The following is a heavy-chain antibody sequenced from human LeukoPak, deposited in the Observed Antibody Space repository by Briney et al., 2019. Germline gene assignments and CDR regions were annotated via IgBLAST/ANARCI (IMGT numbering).Heavy chain of an antibody. CDR3: ASRGYSSGSDY. V-gene: IGHV3-21*01. CDR1: GITFSSYS. D-gene: IGHD6-19*01. CDR2: ISSSSSYI. J-gene: IGHJ4*02. Sequence: GGSLRLSCAASGITFSSYSMNWVRQAPGKGLEWVSSISSSSSYIYYADSVKGRFTISRDNAKNSLYLQMNSLRAEDTAVYYCASRGYSSGSDYWGQGTLVTVSS.